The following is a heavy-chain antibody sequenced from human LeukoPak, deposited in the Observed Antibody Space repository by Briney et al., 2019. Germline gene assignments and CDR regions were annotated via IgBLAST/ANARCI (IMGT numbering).Heavy chain of an antibody. CDR2: IYSGSST. CDR3: AMGAIVATIDY. CDR1: GLTVSSNY. Sequence: GGSLRLSCAASGLTVSSNYMSWVRQAPGTGLEWVSLIYSGSSTYYADSVKGRFTISRDKSKNTLYLQMSSLRVEDTAVYYCAMGAIVATIDYWGQGTLVTVSS. D-gene: IGHD5-12*01. V-gene: IGHV3-66*01. J-gene: IGHJ4*02.